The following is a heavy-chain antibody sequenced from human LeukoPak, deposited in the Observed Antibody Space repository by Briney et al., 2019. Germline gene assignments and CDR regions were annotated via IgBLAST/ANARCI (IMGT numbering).Heavy chain of an antibody. CDR2: IYYSGST. J-gene: IGHJ4*02. CDR3: ARHKLNRYSYDSSGYFTPPDY. D-gene: IGHD3-22*01. CDR1: GGSISSSSYY. Sequence: SVTLSLTCTVSGGSISSSSYYWGWIRQPPGKGLEWIGSIYYSGSTYYNPSLKSRVTISVDTSKNQFSLKLSSVTAADTAVYYCARHKLNRYSYDSSGYFTPPDYWGQGTLVTVSS. V-gene: IGHV4-39*01.